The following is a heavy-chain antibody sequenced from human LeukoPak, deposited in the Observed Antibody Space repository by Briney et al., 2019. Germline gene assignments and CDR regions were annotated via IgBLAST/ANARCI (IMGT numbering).Heavy chain of an antibody. CDR1: GGTFSSYA. D-gene: IGHD3-22*01. V-gene: IGHV1-69*05. Sequence: ASVKVSCXASGGTFSSYAISWVRQARGQGLEWMGRIIPIFGTANYAQKFQGRVTITTDESTSTAYMELSSLRSEDTAVYYCASYDSSGYYKLGPFDYWGQGTLVTVSS. J-gene: IGHJ4*02. CDR2: IIPIFGTA. CDR3: ASYDSSGYYKLGPFDY.